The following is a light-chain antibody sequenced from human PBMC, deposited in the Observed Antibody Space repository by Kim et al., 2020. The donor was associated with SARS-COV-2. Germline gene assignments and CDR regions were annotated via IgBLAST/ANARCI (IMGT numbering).Light chain of an antibody. J-gene: IGLJ1*01. V-gene: IGLV1-40*03. CDR2: DDI. CDR1: SSNIGAGYE. CDR3: QCYDNSLSGYV. Sequence: RVTTSCTTISSNIGAGYEVHWCQQQPGTTPTLLIYDDISRPSGVPDRFSGSKYGASASLAITGLQTEDEADYYCQCYDNSLSGYVFGSGTKVTVL.